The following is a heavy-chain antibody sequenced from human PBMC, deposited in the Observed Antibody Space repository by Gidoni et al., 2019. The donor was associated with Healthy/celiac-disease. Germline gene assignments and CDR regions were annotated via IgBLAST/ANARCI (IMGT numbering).Heavy chain of an antibody. D-gene: IGHD2-21*02. CDR3: ARDLAYCGGDCSPDAFDI. Sequence: EVPLVQSGAEVTKPGESLTISCKGSGYSFTSYWIGWVRQMPGKGREWMGIIYPGDSDTRYSPSFQGQVTSSADKSISTAYLQWSSLKASDTAMYYCARDLAYCGGDCSPDAFDIWGQGTMVTVSS. CDR2: IYPGDSDT. J-gene: IGHJ3*02. CDR1: GYSFTSYW. V-gene: IGHV5-51*01.